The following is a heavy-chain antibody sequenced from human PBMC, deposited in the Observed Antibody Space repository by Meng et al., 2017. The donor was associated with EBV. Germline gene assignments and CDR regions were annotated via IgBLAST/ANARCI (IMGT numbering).Heavy chain of an antibody. CDR1: RYNFISYD. V-gene: IGHV1-3*01. D-gene: IGHD3-3*01. CDR3: ARSGATIFGVVIPTYYFDY. J-gene: IGHJ4*02. Sequence: VTKPGASVNVSRKAPRYNFISYDMRWLRVAPRHTLEWMGSINAGNCNTKYSQKFQGRVTITRDTSASTAYMELSSLRSEDTALYYCARSGATIFGVVIPTYYFDYWGQGTLVTASS. CDR2: INAGNCNT.